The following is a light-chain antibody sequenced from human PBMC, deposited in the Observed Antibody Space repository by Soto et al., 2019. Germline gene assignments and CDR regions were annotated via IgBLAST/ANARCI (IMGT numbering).Light chain of an antibody. J-gene: IGKJ1*01. Sequence: DIQMTQSPSSLSASVGDRVTITCRASQSISTFLNWYQQKPGKAPKLLIFAASSLQSGVPSRFSGSGSGTDFTLTISSLQPEDFATYYCQHSYSSPPTFGQGTNVEIK. V-gene: IGKV1-39*01. CDR3: QHSYSSPPT. CDR2: AAS. CDR1: QSISTF.